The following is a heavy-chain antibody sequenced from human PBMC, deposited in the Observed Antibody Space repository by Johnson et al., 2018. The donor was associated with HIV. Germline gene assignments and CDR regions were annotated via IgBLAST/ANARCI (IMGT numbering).Heavy chain of an antibody. CDR3: AKVDCGGDTCAGYDPFDL. Sequence: QVQLVESGGGVVQPGRSLRLSCAASGFTFSRYAMHWVRQAPGKGLAWVAVISYDGSHKYYADSVHGRFTISRDNATYTVDLQMNSLRVEDTAVYYCAKVDCGGDTCAGYDPFDLWGQGTLVTVSS. V-gene: IGHV3-30-3*01. D-gene: IGHD2-21*01. J-gene: IGHJ3*01. CDR2: ISYDGSHK. CDR1: GFTFSRYA.